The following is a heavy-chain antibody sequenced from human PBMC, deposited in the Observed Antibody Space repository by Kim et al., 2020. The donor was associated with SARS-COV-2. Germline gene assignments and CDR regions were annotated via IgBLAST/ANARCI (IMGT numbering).Heavy chain of an antibody. V-gene: IGHV3-30*15. J-gene: IGHJ6*02. CDR3: ARDYCISNSCYIDV. D-gene: IGHD2-2*01. Sequence: YAESVKGRFTISRANTKNTLYLQMSSLRSGDTAIYYCARDYCISNSCYIDVWGPGTGVTVSS.